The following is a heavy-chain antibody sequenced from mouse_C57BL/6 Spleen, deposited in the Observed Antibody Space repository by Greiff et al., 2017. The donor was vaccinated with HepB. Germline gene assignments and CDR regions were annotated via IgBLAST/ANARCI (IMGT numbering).Heavy chain of an antibody. CDR2: ISYDGSN. D-gene: IGHD1-1*01. V-gene: IGHV3-6*01. Sequence: EVKLVESGPGLVKPSQSLSLTCSVTGYSITSGYYWNWIRQFPGNKLEWMGYISYDGSNNYNPSLKNRISITRDTSKNQFFLKLNSVTTEDTATYYCARTYYGSRGVYFDYWGQGTTLTVSS. J-gene: IGHJ2*01. CDR1: GYSITSGYY. CDR3: ARTYYGSRGVYFDY.